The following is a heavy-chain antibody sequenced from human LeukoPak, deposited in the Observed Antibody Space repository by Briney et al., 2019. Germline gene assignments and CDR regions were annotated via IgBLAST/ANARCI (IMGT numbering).Heavy chain of an antibody. Sequence: PGGSLRLACVVSGLTFSNRAMTWVRQAPGKGLEWVSSISISGNKILYADSVKGRFTISRDNSKNTLFLQMNSLRTEDTGVYFCANELRPNDYWGQGTLVTVS. CDR2: ISISGNKI. J-gene: IGHJ4*02. CDR3: ANELRPNDY. V-gene: IGHV3-23*01. CDR1: GLTFSNRA. D-gene: IGHD4-17*01.